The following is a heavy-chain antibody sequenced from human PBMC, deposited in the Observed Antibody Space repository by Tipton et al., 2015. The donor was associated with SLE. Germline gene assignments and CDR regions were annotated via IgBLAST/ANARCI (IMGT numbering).Heavy chain of an antibody. CDR3: GNRAARSDYYGMDV. V-gene: IGHV4-30-4*07. CDR1: SGSISSGVYS. Sequence: TLSLTCAVSSGSISSGVYSWSWIRQPPGKGLEWIGYIYYSGSTNYNPSLKSRVTISVDTSKNQFSLKLSSVTAADTAVYYCGNRAARSDYYGMDVWGQGTTVTVSS. J-gene: IGHJ6*02. D-gene: IGHD6-6*01. CDR2: IYYSGST.